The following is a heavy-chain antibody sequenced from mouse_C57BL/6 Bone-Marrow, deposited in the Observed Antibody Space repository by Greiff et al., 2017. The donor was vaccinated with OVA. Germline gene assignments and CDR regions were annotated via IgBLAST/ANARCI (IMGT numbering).Heavy chain of an antibody. D-gene: IGHD4-1*02. CDR3: ARGSTGFWYFDV. CDR2: SRNKANDYTT. CDR1: GFTFSDFY. Sequence: DVMLVESGGGLVQSGRSLRLSCATSGFTFSDFYMEWVRQAPGKGLEWIAASRNKANDYTTEYSAPVKGRFIVSRDTSQSILYLQMNALRAEDTAIYYCARGSTGFWYFDVWGTGTTVTVSS. V-gene: IGHV7-1*01. J-gene: IGHJ1*03.